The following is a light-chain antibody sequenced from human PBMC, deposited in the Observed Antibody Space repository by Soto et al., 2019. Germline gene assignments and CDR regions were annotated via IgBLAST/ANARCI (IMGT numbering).Light chain of an antibody. CDR3: QQRSNWPRGYT. CDR2: DAS. J-gene: IGKJ2*01. Sequence: EIVLTQSPATLSLSPGERATLSCRASLSVSSYLAWYQQKPGQAPRLLIYDASNRATGIPARFSGSGSGTDFTLTISSLEPEDFAVYYCQQRSNWPRGYTFGQGTKLEIK. V-gene: IGKV3-11*01. CDR1: LSVSSY.